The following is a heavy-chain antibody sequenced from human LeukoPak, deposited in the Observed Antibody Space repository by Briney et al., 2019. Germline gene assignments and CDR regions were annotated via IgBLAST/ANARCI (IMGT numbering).Heavy chain of an antibody. V-gene: IGHV3-7*01. Sequence: GGSLRLSCAGSGFTFSSYWMSWVSQAPGRALEWGTHIKYDGSDKFLGDSVKGRFTMSRDNAKNSLYLAMNNLRVEDTAMYYCARGGLGYVYFDSWGQGTLVTVSS. CDR2: IKYDGSDK. J-gene: IGHJ4*02. CDR1: GFTFSSYW. CDR3: ARGGLGYVYFDS. D-gene: IGHD3-16*01.